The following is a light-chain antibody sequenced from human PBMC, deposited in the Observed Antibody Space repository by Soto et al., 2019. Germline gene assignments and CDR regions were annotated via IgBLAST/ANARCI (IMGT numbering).Light chain of an antibody. V-gene: IGKV3-15*01. CDR2: GAS. Sequence: EIVMTQSPATLSVSPGERATLSCRASQSVSSNLAWYQQKPGQAPRLLIYGASTRATGIPARFSGSGSGTAFTLTISSLQSEDFAVYYCQQDNNWPPITFGQGTKLEIK. J-gene: IGKJ2*01. CDR1: QSVSSN. CDR3: QQDNNWPPIT.